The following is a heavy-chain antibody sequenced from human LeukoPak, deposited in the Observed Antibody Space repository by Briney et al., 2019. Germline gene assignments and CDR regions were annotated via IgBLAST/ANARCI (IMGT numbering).Heavy chain of an antibody. J-gene: IGHJ4*02. CDR3: AKLWGGSLVVVTD. V-gene: IGHV3-23*01. D-gene: IGHD3-22*01. Sequence: GGSLRLSCAVSGFTFRTYAMSWVRQAPGKGLEWVSAISGSGGSTYYADSVKGRFTISRDNSKNTLYLQMNSLRAEDTAVYYCAKLWGGSLVVVTDWGQGTLVTVSS. CDR2: ISGSGGST. CDR1: GFTFRTYA.